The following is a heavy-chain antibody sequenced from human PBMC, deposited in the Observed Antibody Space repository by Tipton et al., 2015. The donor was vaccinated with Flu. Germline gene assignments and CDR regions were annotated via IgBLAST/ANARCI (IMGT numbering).Heavy chain of an antibody. CDR1: GYIFINYD. J-gene: IGHJ4*02. Sequence: QLVQSGAEVRKPGASVKVSCKASGYIFINYDINWIRQATGQGLEWMGWMNPNTGNTDYAQKFQGKVTMTRDTSISTAYMELSSLTSEDTAIYYRARVPPFNNWNDESDVRGQGTLVTVSS. CDR2: MNPNTGNT. V-gene: IGHV1-8*01. D-gene: IGHD1-20*01. CDR3: ARVPPFNNWNDESDV.